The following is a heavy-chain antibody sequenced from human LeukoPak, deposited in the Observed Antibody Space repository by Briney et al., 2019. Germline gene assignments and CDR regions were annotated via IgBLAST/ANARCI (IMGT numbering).Heavy chain of an antibody. CDR1: GGTFSSYA. V-gene: IGHV1-69*05. CDR3: ASGTYYDFWSGYYSLFDY. Sequence: SVKVSCKASGGTFSSYAISWVRQAPGQGLEWMGRIIPIFGTANYAQKFQGRVTITTDESTSTAYMELIRLRSEDTAVYYCASGTYYDFWSGYYSLFDYWGQGTLVTVSS. D-gene: IGHD3-3*01. CDR2: IIPIFGTA. J-gene: IGHJ4*02.